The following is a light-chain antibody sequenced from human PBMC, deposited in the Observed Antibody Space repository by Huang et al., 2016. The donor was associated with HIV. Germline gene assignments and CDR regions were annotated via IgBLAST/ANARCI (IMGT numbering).Light chain of an antibody. Sequence: DIVMTQSPLSLPVPPGEPASISCMSSQSLLQNNGYNYLSWYLQKPGQSPQLLISLAYNRASGVPDRFSGSGSGTHFTLKISRVEAEDAGVYYCMQDLQTPYTFGQGTKLEI. CDR1: QSLLQNNGYNY. V-gene: IGKV2-28*01. J-gene: IGKJ2*01. CDR3: MQDLQTPYT. CDR2: LAY.